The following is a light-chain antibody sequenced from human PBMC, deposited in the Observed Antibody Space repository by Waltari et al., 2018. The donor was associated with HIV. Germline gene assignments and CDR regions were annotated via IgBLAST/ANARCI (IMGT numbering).Light chain of an antibody. CDR1: SSDVGGYIY. CDR2: EVS. V-gene: IGLV2-14*01. CDR3: SSYTSSSTPWV. J-gene: IGLJ3*02. Sequence: QSALTQPASVSGSPGQSITISCTGTSSDVGGYIYVSWYQQHPGQAPKLMIYEVSNRPSGVSYRFPGSKAGNTASLTNSGLQAEDEAGYYCSSYTSSSTPWVFGGGTKLTVL.